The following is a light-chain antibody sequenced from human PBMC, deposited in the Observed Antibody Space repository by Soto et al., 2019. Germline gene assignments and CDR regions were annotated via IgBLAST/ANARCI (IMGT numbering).Light chain of an antibody. Sequence: EIGLTQSPCTLSSSPGERATLSCRASHSVTSDYLAWYQQKTGQAPRLLIYDASNRATGIPARFSGSGSGTDFNLTISSLEPEDFAVYYCQQLNNWPLTFGGGTKVDIK. V-gene: IGKV3-11*01. CDR2: DAS. CDR3: QQLNNWPLT. CDR1: HSVTSDY. J-gene: IGKJ4*01.